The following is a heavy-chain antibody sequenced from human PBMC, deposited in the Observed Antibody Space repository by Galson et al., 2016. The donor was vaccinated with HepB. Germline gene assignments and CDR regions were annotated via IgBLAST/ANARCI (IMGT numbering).Heavy chain of an antibody. Sequence: SLRLSCAASEFTFSTYTMHWVRQAPDKGLEWVALIWYDGSTKYYADSVKGRFTISRDNSKNTLYLQMNSLRSEDTAVFYCARERSRYGSGPYFDYWGQGTLVTVSA. V-gene: IGHV3-33*08. CDR3: ARERSRYGSGPYFDY. CDR2: IWYDGSTK. J-gene: IGHJ4*02. D-gene: IGHD3-10*01. CDR1: EFTFSTYT.